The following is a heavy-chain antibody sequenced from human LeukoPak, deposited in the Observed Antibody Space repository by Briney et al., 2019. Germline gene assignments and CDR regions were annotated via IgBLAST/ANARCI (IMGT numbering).Heavy chain of an antibody. Sequence: QTGGSLRLSCAASGFTFSSYGMHWVRQVPGKGLEWVAVIWYDGSNKYYADSVKGRFTISRDNSKNTLYLQMNSLRAEDTAVYYCARESTAQPFDYWGQGTLVTVSS. CDR1: GFTFSSYG. CDR2: IWYDGSNK. V-gene: IGHV3-33*01. J-gene: IGHJ4*02. D-gene: IGHD2-2*01. CDR3: ARESTAQPFDY.